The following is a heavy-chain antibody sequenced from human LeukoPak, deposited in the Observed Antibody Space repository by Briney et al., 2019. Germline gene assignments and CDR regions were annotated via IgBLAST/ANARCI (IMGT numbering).Heavy chain of an antibody. CDR3: ARDGDTVLTRGYYYYMDV. CDR2: IYYSGST. V-gene: IGHV4-59*01. D-gene: IGHD4-23*01. CDR1: GGSISSYY. Sequence: PSETLSLTCTVSGGSISSYYWSWIRQPPGKGLEWIGYIYYSGSTNYNPSLKSRVTISVDTSKNQFSLKLSSVTAADTALYYCARDGDTVLTRGYYYYMDVWGKGTTVTVSS. J-gene: IGHJ6*03.